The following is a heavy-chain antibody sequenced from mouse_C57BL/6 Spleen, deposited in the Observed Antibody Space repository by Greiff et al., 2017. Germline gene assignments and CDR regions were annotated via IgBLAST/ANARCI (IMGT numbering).Heavy chain of an antibody. CDR3: ARGGYYYGSSWYFDV. CDR1: GYTFTDYY. D-gene: IGHD1-1*01. V-gene: IGHV1-19*01. CDR2: INPYNGGT. Sequence: EVKLQESGPVLVKPGASVKMSCKASGYTFTDYYMNWVKQSHGKSLEWIGVINPYNGGTSYNQKFKGKATLTVDKSSSTAYMELNSLTSEDSAVYYCARGGYYYGSSWYFDVWGTGTTVTVSS. J-gene: IGHJ1*03.